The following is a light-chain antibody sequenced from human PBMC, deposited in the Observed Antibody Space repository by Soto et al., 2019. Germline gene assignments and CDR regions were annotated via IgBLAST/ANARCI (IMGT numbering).Light chain of an antibody. V-gene: IGKV3-15*01. CDR1: QNIGSN. CDR3: QQYNNWPPYT. Sequence: EVVMTQSPATLSASPGERVILSCRASQNIGSNLVWYQQRPGQAPRLLMYGASTRATETPARFSGSGSATDFTLTISSLQSEDFAVYYCQQYNNWPPYTFCQGTKLEIK. J-gene: IGKJ2*01. CDR2: GAS.